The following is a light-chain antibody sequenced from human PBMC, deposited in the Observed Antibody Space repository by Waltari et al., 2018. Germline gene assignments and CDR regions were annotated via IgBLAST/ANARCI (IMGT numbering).Light chain of an antibody. V-gene: IGKV3D-20*02. J-gene: IGKJ2*01. CDR2: GAS. Sequence: DIVLTQSPGTLSLFPGERATLSCRASQGVNNNYLAWSLQKPGQAPRLLIYGASSRAIGIPARFSGSGSGTDFTLTISRLEPEDVGLYYCHQGTTWPRTFGQGTKLEI. CDR3: HQGTTWPRT. CDR1: QGVNNNY.